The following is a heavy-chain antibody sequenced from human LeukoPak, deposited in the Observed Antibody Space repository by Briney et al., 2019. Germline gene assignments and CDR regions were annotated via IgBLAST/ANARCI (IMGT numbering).Heavy chain of an antibody. D-gene: IGHD2-21*02. J-gene: IGHJ2*01. CDR1: GGSISSYY. V-gene: IGHV4-59*01. CDR3: ARIPCGGDCYSSYWYFDL. Sequence: SETLSLTCTVSGGSISSYYWSWIRQPPGKGLEWIGYIYYSGSTNYNPSLKSRVTISVDTSKNQFSLKLSSVTAADTAVYYCARIPCGGDCYSSYWYFDLWGRGTLVTVSS. CDR2: IYYSGST.